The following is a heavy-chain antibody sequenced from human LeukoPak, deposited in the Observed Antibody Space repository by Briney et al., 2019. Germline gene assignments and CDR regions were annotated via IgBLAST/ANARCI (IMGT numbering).Heavy chain of an antibody. Sequence: GGSLRLSCAASGFTFSSYAMSWVRQAPGKGLEWVSAISGSGGSAYYADSVKGRFTNSRDNSKNTLYLQMNSLRAEDTAVYYCAKESLNYYDSSGYYPIDYWGQGTLVTVSS. CDR3: AKESLNYYDSSGYYPIDY. CDR2: ISGSGGSA. J-gene: IGHJ4*02. CDR1: GFTFSSYA. D-gene: IGHD3-22*01. V-gene: IGHV3-23*01.